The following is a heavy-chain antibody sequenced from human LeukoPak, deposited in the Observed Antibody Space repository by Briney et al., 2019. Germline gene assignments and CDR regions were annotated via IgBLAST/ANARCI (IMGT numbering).Heavy chain of an antibody. CDR1: GGSISSYY. CDR2: IYYSGST. CDR3: AGGENLLRVRGAPLFDY. D-gene: IGHD3-16*01. V-gene: IGHV4-59*01. Sequence: SETLSLTCTVSGGSISSYYWSWIRQPPGKGLEWIGYIYYSGSTNYNPSLKSRVTISVVTSKNQFSLKLSSVTAADTAVYYCAGGENLLRVRGAPLFDYWGQGTLVTVSS. J-gene: IGHJ4*02.